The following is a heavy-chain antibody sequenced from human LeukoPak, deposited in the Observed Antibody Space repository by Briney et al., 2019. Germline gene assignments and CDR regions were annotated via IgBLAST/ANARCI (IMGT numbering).Heavy chain of an antibody. Sequence: SETLSLTCTVSGGSISRADYYWSWIRQPPGKGLEWLGYISYSGDSYYNPSLKSRLTISIDTSKNQFSLKLSSVTAADTAVYYCATGRVGATFDAWGQGTQVTVSS. CDR2: ISYSGDS. CDR3: ATGRVGATFDA. V-gene: IGHV4-30-4*01. J-gene: IGHJ5*02. D-gene: IGHD1-26*01. CDR1: GGSISRADYY.